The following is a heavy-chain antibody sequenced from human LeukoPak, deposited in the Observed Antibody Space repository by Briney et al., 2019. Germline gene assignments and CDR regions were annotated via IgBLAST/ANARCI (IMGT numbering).Heavy chain of an antibody. CDR3: ARRPYNTYYYVSGSYYND. V-gene: IGHV4-34*01. J-gene: IGHJ4*02. CDR1: GGSFTYYY. CDR2: INQNGNT. Sequence: SETLSLTCAVNGGSFTYYYWTWIRQPPGKGLEWIGEINQNGNTNYNPSLKSRVTLSVDKSKRQFSLNLSSVTAADRAVYYYARRPYNTYYYVSGSYYNDWGQGTLVTVSS. D-gene: IGHD3-10*01.